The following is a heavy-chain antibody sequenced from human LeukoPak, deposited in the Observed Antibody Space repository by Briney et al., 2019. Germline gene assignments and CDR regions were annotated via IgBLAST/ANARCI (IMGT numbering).Heavy chain of an antibody. D-gene: IGHD6-19*01. CDR2: ISYDGSNK. CDR1: GFTFSSYG. Sequence: AGRSLRLSCAASGFTFSSYGMHWVRQAPGKGLEWVAVISYDGSNKYYADSVKGRFTISRDNSKNTLYLQVNSLRAEDTAVYYCAKDPGSSGWYLRYWGQGTLVTVSS. J-gene: IGHJ4*02. CDR3: AKDPGSSGWYLRY. V-gene: IGHV3-30*18.